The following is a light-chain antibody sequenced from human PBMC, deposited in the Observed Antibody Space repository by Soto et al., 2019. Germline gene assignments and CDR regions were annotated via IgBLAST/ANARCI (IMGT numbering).Light chain of an antibody. CDR1: SSDVGGYNY. CDR3: SSYTRTSTLV. Sequence: QSALTQPASVSGSPGQSVTISCTGSSSDVGGYNYVSWYQQHPGTAPKLMIYEVTHRPSGVSPRFSGSKSGNTASLTISGLQTEDEADYYCSSYTRTSTLVFGSETKLTVL. J-gene: IGLJ1*01. V-gene: IGLV2-14*01. CDR2: EVT.